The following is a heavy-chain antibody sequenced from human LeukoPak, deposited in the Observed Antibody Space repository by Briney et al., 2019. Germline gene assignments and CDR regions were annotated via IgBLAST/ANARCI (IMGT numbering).Heavy chain of an antibody. CDR3: ARVTGTTGDAFDI. Sequence: ASVKVSCKASGYTFTSYDINWVRQATGQGLEWMGWMNPNSGNTGYAQKFQGRVTITRNTSISTAYMELSSLRSEDTAVYYCARVTGTTGDAFDIWGQGTMVTVSS. V-gene: IGHV1-8*01. CDR2: MNPNSGNT. J-gene: IGHJ3*02. CDR1: GYTFTSYD. D-gene: IGHD1-20*01.